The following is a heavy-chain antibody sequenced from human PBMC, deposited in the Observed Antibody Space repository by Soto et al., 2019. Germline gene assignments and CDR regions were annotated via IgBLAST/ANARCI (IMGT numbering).Heavy chain of an antibody. V-gene: IGHV3-21*01. CDR1: GFTFSSYS. CDR3: ARGDSIVLMVYAPPNTEDDAFDI. CDR2: ISSSSSYI. J-gene: IGHJ3*02. Sequence: GVSLRLSCAASGFTFSSYSMNWVRQAPGKGLEWVSSISSSSSYIYYADSVKGRFTISRDNAKNSLYLQMNSLRAEDTAVYYCARGDSIVLMVYAPPNTEDDAFDIWGQGTMLTVSS. D-gene: IGHD2-8*01.